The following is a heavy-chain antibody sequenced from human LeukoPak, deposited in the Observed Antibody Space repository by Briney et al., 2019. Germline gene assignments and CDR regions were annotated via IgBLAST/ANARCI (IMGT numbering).Heavy chain of an antibody. J-gene: IGHJ4*02. CDR3: TTYMGDTATEGFDY. D-gene: IGHD5-18*01. CDR2: ISGSGGST. V-gene: IGHV3-23*01. Sequence: GGSLRLSCAASGFTFSSYAMSWVRQAPGRGLEWVSAISGSGGSTYYADSVKGRFTISRDNSKNTLYLQMNSLKTEDTAVYYCTTYMGDTATEGFDYWGQGTLVTVSS. CDR1: GFTFSSYA.